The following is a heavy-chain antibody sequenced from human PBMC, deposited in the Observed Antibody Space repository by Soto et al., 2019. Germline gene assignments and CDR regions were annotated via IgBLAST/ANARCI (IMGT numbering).Heavy chain of an antibody. J-gene: IGHJ4*02. V-gene: IGHV3-23*01. Sequence: PAGSLRLSCAASGFTFSISVMSLVCQAQGKGLEWVSAISGSGGSTYYADSVKGRFTISRDNSKNTLYLQMNSLRAEDTAVYYCAKCYPTIVVVPAAMCYFDYWGQGTLVTVSS. CDR3: AKCYPTIVVVPAAMCYFDY. CDR1: GFTFSISV. D-gene: IGHD2-2*01. CDR2: ISGSGGST.